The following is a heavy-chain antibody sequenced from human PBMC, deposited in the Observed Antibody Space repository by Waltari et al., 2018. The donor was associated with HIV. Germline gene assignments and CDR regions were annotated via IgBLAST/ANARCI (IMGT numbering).Heavy chain of an antibody. CDR3: ARRAFQGGSLTD. J-gene: IGHJ4*02. V-gene: IGHV3-9*01. Sequence: VKLVVSGGGSVQPGRSLSFTLEVSGFPFAYYAMHGVRQAPGKGLEWVSSVSLNSVVIGYADSVKGRFTISRDNAKNSLYLQMNSLRSEDTAFYYCARRAFQGGSLTDWGQGTLVTVSS. CDR1: GFPFAYYA. D-gene: IGHD3-16*01. CDR2: VSLNSVVI.